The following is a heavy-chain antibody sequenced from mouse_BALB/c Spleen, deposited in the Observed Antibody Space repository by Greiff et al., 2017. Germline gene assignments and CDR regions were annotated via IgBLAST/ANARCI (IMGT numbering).Heavy chain of an antibody. V-gene: IGHV2-9*02. J-gene: IGHJ3*01. D-gene: IGHD3-3*01. CDR3: ASALPGTGFAY. CDR1: GFSLTSYG. Sequence: QVQLKESGPGLVAPSQSLSITCTVSGFSLTSYGIHWVRQPPGKGLEWLGVIWAGGSTNYNSALMSRLSISKDNSTSQVFLKMNSLQTDDTALYYGASALPGTGFAYWGQGTLVTVSA. CDR2: IWAGGST.